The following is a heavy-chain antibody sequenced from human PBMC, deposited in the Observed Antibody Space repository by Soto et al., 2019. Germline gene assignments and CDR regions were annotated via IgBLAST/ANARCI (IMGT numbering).Heavy chain of an antibody. CDR2: IDWDDDK. J-gene: IGHJ6*02. CDR3: ARSQCITALLVGGMDV. V-gene: IGHV2-70*01. D-gene: IGHD1-20*01. Sequence: PGPTLVNPTQTLTLTCTFSGFSLSTSGMCVSWIRQPPGKALEWLALIDWDDDKYYSTSLKTRLTISKDTSKNQVVLTMTNMDPVDTATYYCARSQCITALLVGGMDVWGQGTTVTVSS. CDR1: GFSLSTSGMC.